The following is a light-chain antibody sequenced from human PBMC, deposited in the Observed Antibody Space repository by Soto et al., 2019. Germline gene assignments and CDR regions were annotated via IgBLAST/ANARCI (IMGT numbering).Light chain of an antibody. CDR2: GAS. J-gene: IGKJ1*01. CDR1: QSVGSNY. V-gene: IGKV3-20*01. Sequence: EIVLTQFPGTLSLSPGERATLSCRASQSVGSNYLAWYQQRPGQPPNLLIFGASHRAPDIPDRFSGSGSGTDFTLTISRLEPEDFAVYYCQQYDGSVQTFGQGTKVDIK. CDR3: QQYDGSVQT.